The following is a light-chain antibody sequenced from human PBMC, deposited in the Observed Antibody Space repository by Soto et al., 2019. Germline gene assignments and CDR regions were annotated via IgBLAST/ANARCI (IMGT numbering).Light chain of an antibody. CDR2: GAS. CDR3: QQYDTSRST. J-gene: IGKJ4*01. V-gene: IGKV3-20*01. CDR1: QSVSSIY. Sequence: IVWPQSPCTLSLSPGDRATLAGRASQSVSSIYLTWYQQKPGQAPRLLIYGASSRATGIPDRFSGSGSGTDFTLTISRLEPEDFTMYYCQQYDTSRSTFGGGAKVDIK.